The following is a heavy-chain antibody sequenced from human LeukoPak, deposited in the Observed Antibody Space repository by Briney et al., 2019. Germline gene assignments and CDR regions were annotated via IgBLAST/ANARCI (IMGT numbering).Heavy chain of an antibody. CDR1: GGSFSGYY. Sequence: PSETLSLTCAVYGGSFSGYYWSWIRQPPGKGLEWIGEINHSGSTNYNPSLKSRVTISVDTSKNQFSLTLSSVTAADTAVYYCARHARRYSSSSRGNWFDPWGQGTLVTVSS. CDR2: INHSGST. CDR3: ARHARRYSSSSRGNWFDP. D-gene: IGHD6-6*01. V-gene: IGHV4-34*01. J-gene: IGHJ5*02.